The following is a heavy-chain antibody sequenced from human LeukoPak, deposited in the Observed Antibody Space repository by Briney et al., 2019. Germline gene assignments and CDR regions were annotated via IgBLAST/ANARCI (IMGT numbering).Heavy chain of an antibody. J-gene: IGHJ4*02. CDR3: ARDTSGAAMGEHDY. Sequence: ASVKVSCKASGGTFSSYAISWVRQAPGQGLEWMGRIIPIFGTANYAQKFQGRVTITTDESTSTAYMELSSLRSEDTAVYYCARDTSGAAMGEHDYWGQGTLVTVSS. V-gene: IGHV1-69*05. D-gene: IGHD5-18*01. CDR2: IIPIFGTA. CDR1: GGTFSSYA.